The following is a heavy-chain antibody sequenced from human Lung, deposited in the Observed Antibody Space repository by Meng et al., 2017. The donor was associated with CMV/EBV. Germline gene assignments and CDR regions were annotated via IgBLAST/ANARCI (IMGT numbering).Heavy chain of an antibody. Sequence: SETLSLXCTVSGYSISSSSYYWGWIRQPPGKGLEWIGSIYYSGSTYYNPSLKSRVTISVDTSKNQFSLKLSSVTAADTAVYYCARTSSSGLTPFDPWGQGTLVTVSS. CDR1: GYSISSSSYY. V-gene: IGHV4-39*01. J-gene: IGHJ5*02. CDR2: IYYSGST. CDR3: ARTSSSGLTPFDP. D-gene: IGHD6-19*01.